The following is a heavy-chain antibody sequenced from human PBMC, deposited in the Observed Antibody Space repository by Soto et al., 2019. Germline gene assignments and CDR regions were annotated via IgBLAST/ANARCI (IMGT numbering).Heavy chain of an antibody. J-gene: IGHJ4*02. CDR2: ISSSGSTI. Sequence: PGGSLRLSCAASGFTFSSYEMNWVRQAPGKGLEWVSYISSSGSTIYYADSVKGRFTISRDNAKNSLYLQMNSLRAEDTAVYYCARTPGARFLEWFYFDYWGQGTLVTVSS. D-gene: IGHD3-3*01. CDR3: ARTPGARFLEWFYFDY. CDR1: GFTFSSYE. V-gene: IGHV3-48*03.